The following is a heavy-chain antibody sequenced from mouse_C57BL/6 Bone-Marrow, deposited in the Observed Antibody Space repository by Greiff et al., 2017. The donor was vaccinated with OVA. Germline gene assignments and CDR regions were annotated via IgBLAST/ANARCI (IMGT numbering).Heavy chain of an antibody. Sequence: VQRVESGPELVKPGASVKISCKASGYAFSSSWMNWVKQRPGKGLEWIGRIYPGDGDTNYNGKFKGQATLTADKSSSTAYMQLSSLTSEDSAVYCCARNYGSTFAYWGQGTRVTVSA. CDR1: GYAFSSSW. D-gene: IGHD1-1*01. CDR2: IYPGDGDT. V-gene: IGHV1-82*01. J-gene: IGHJ3*01. CDR3: ARNYGSTFAY.